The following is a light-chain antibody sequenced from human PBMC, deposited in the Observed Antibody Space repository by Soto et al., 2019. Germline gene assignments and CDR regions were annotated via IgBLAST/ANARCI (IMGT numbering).Light chain of an antibody. V-gene: IGLV2-11*01. Sequence: QSALTQPRSVSGSPGQSVTISCTGTSSDVGGYNYVSWYQQHPGKAPKLMIYDVSKRPSGVPDRFSGSKSGNTASLTISGLQAEDEADYYYCSYAGSYTFGVVFGGGTKVTVL. CDR1: SSDVGGYNY. CDR2: DVS. CDR3: CSYAGSYTFGVV. J-gene: IGLJ2*01.